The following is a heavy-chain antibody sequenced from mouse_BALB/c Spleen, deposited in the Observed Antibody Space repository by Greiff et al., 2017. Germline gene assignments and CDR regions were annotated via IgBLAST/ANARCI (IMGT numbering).Heavy chain of an antibody. V-gene: IGHV14-3*02. D-gene: IGHD4-1*02. CDR1: GFNIKDTY. CDR3: ARPQLGVYYFDY. Sequence: VQLQQSGAELVKPGASVKLSCTASGFNIKDTYMHWVKQRPEQGLEWIGRIDPANGNTKYDPKFQGKATITADTSSNTAYLQLSSLTSEDTAVYYCARPQLGVYYFDYWGQGTTLTVSS. CDR2: IDPANGNT. J-gene: IGHJ2*01.